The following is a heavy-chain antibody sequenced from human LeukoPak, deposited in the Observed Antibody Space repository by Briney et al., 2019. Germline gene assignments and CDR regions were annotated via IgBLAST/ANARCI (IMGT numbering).Heavy chain of an antibody. V-gene: IGHV3-33*01. CDR2: IWYDGSNK. CDR1: GFTFSSYG. CDR3: ARSREGYVTDAFDI. D-gene: IGHD5-12*01. Sequence: PGRSLRLSCAASGFTFSSYGMHWVRQAPGKGLEWVAVIWYDGSNKYYADSVKGRFTISRDNSKNTLYLQMNSLRAEDTAVYYCARSREGYVTDAFDIWGQGTMVTVSS. J-gene: IGHJ3*02.